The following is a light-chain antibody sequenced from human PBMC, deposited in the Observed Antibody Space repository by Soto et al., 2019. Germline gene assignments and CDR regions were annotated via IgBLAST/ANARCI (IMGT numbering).Light chain of an antibody. CDR2: DAS. CDR1: QNIRSE. V-gene: IGKV1-5*02. CDR3: QQYNSYWT. J-gene: IGKJ1*01. Sequence: DFQIARWPSTLTASPCARVAIIGRGSQNIRSELAWFQQKPGKAPKLLIYDASSLDSGVPQRFSGSGSGTEFTLTISSLQTDDFSTYYCQQYNSYWTFGQGTKVDIK.